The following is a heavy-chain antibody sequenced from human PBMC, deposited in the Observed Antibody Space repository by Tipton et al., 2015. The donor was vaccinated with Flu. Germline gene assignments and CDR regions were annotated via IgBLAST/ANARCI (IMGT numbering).Heavy chain of an antibody. Sequence: SLRLSCAASGFTVSGQYMSWVRQAPGRGLEWVANINEDGSMRYYVDSVRGRFTISRDNAKNSLSLQMNSLSAEDTAVYYCARAVGTSGAFWGQGTLVTVSS. CDR2: INEDGSMR. CDR3: ARAVGTSGAF. V-gene: IGHV3-7*01. D-gene: IGHD1-26*01. J-gene: IGHJ4*02. CDR1: GFTVSGQY.